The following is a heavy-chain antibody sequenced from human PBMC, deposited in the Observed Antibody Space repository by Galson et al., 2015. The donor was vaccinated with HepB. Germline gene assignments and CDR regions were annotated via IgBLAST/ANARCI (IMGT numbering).Heavy chain of an antibody. J-gene: IGHJ3*02. CDR2: IFYNGGGT. Sequence: SLRLSCAASGFIINDYGMTWVRQAPGKGLQWVSGIFYNGGGTHYVDSVKGRFTISRDSAKKSLYLQMNNLRVDDTALYFCARKNYGDSYDMWGQGTMVTVS. CDR1: GFIINDYG. CDR3: ARKNYGDSYDM. V-gene: IGHV3-20*04. D-gene: IGHD3-16*01.